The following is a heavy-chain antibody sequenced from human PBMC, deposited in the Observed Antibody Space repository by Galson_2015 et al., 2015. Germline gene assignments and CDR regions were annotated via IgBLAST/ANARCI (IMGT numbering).Heavy chain of an antibody. J-gene: IGHJ4*02. V-gene: IGHV3-11*01. D-gene: IGHD3-10*01. CDR3: ARNLHFYYGSRAFDH. CDR1: GFMFTDYY. CDR2: ISVSGKTV. Sequence: PLRLSCAASGFMFTDYYMNWIRQAPGKGLEWISHISVSGKTVYYADSVKGRFIISRDNANNSVYLQMNNLTPEDTAVYYCARNLHFYYGSRAFDHWGQGTLVTVSS.